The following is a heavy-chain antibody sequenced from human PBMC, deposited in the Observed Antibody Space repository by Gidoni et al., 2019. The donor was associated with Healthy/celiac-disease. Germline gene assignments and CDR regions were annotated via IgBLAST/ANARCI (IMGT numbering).Heavy chain of an antibody. CDR1: GGSISSSSYS. Sequence: QLQLQESGPGLVKPSETLSPTCTVSGGSISSSSYSWGWIRQPPGKGLEWIGSIYYSGSTYYNPSLKSRVTISVDTSKNQFSLKLSSVTAADTAVYYCARHSDGYCTNGVCYNDAFDIWGQGTMVTVSS. J-gene: IGHJ3*02. V-gene: IGHV4-39*01. CDR3: ARHSDGYCTNGVCYNDAFDI. D-gene: IGHD2-8*01. CDR2: IYYSGST.